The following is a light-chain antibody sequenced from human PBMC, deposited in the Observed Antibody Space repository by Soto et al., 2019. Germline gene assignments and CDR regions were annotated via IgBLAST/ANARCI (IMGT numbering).Light chain of an antibody. Sequence: DTRLTQSPSSLSASVGDRVTITCQASQHISDYLNWYQQKPGKAPKLLIYDGTKLETGVPSRLSGSGSGTEFTFTISSLQPEDTATYYCHQYFNPRTFGGGTKV. CDR2: DGT. CDR3: HQYFNPRT. V-gene: IGKV1-33*01. CDR1: QHISDY. J-gene: IGKJ4*01.